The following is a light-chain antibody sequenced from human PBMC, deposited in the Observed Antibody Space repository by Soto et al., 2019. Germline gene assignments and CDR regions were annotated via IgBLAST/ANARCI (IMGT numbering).Light chain of an antibody. V-gene: IGKV1-5*03. CDR3: AQYSDNWT. CDR2: KAS. J-gene: IGKJ1*01. CDR1: QSISSW. Sequence: DLQMTQSPSTLSASVGDRVTITCRASQSISSWLAWYQQKPGTAPNLLIYKASTLQSGVPARFSGSGSGTEFTLTISSLQPDDSATYYCAQYSDNWTFGQGTKVEIK.